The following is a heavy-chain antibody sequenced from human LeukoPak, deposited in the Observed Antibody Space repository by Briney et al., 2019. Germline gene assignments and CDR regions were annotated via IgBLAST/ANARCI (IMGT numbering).Heavy chain of an antibody. D-gene: IGHD2/OR15-2a*01. CDR1: GFTFSSYG. Sequence: GGSLRLSCAASGFTFSSYGMHWVRQAPGKGLEWVALIWYDGSNKYYTDSVKGRLTISRDNSENTLYLQMNSLRAEDTAIYYCAREGPRGNSQFDYWGQGTLVTVSS. V-gene: IGHV3-33*01. J-gene: IGHJ4*02. CDR2: IWYDGSNK. CDR3: AREGPRGNSQFDY.